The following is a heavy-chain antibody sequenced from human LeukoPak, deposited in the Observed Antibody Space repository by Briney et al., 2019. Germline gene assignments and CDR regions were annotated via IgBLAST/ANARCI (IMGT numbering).Heavy chain of an antibody. CDR3: ARDRYYYDSSGSLDY. Sequence: MSGGSLRLSCAASGFTFSSYSMTWVRQAPGKGLEWVSSISSSSSYIYYADSVKGRFTISRDNAKNSLYLQMNSLRAEDTAVYYCARDRYYYDSSGSLDYWGQGTLVTVSS. D-gene: IGHD3-22*01. V-gene: IGHV3-21*01. J-gene: IGHJ4*02. CDR1: GFTFSSYS. CDR2: ISSSSSYI.